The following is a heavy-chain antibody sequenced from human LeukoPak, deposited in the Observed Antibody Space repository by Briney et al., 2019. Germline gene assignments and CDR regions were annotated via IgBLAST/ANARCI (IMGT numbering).Heavy chain of an antibody. D-gene: IGHD1/OR15-1a*01. Sequence: ASVKVSCKASGYTFTSNGISWVRQAPGQGLEWMGWISGYNGNTNYPQKVQGRVTMTTDTSTSTAHMELRSVTSDDTAIYYCARDGITWAFDIWGQGTMVTVSS. J-gene: IGHJ3*02. CDR1: GYTFTSNG. V-gene: IGHV1-18*01. CDR3: ARDGITWAFDI. CDR2: ISGYNGNT.